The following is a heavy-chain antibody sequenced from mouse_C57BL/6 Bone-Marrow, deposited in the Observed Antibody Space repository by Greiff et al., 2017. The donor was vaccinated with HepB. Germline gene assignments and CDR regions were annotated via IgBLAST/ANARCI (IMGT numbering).Heavy chain of an antibody. Sequence: VQLQQSGPELVKPGASVKISCKASGYAFSSSWMNWVKQRPGKGLEWIGRIYPGDGDTNYNGKFKGKATLTADKSSSTAYMQLSSLTSEDSAVYFCARMGYDYDPYYYAMDYWGQGTSVTVSS. V-gene: IGHV1-82*01. D-gene: IGHD2-4*01. CDR1: GYAFSSSW. CDR3: ARMGYDYDPYYYAMDY. J-gene: IGHJ4*01. CDR2: IYPGDGDT.